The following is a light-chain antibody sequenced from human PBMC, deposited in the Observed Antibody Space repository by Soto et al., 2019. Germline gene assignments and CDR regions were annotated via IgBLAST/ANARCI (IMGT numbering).Light chain of an antibody. CDR1: QTISTY. V-gene: IGKV1-39*01. CDR3: QQSDSTPYT. Sequence: DIPMTQSPSSLSASVGVRVTITCRASQTISTYLNWYQQKPGKAPRLLIYDASSLLSGVPSRFSGSGSGTDFTLTIASLQPEDFSTYYCQQSDSTPYTFGQGTKVEI. J-gene: IGKJ2*01. CDR2: DAS.